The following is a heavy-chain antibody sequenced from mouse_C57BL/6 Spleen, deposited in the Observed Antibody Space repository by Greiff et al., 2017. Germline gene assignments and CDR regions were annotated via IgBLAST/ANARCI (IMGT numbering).Heavy chain of an antibody. V-gene: IGHV1-50*01. J-gene: IGHJ2*01. CDR2: IDPSDSYT. Sequence: QVQLQQPGAELVKPGASVKLSCKASGYTFTSYWMQWVKQRPGQGLEWIGEIDPSDSYTNYNQKFKGKATLTVDTSSSTAYMQLSSLTSEDSAVYYCACWDFDYWGQGTTLTVSS. CDR1: GYTFTSYW. D-gene: IGHD4-1*01. CDR3: ACWDFDY.